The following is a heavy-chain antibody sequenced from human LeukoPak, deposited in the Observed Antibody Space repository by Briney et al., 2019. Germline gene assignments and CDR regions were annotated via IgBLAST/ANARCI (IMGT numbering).Heavy chain of an antibody. V-gene: IGHV3-23*01. D-gene: IGHD6-13*01. CDR1: GFTFSSYA. CDR3: AHISSSWPDY. CDR2: ISGSGGST. J-gene: IGHJ4*02. Sequence: RRSLRLSCAPSGFTFSSYAMSSVRQAPGKGLEWVSAISGSGGSTYYADSVKGRFTISRDNSKNTLYLQMNSLRAEDTAVYYCAHISSSWPDYWGQGTLVTVSS.